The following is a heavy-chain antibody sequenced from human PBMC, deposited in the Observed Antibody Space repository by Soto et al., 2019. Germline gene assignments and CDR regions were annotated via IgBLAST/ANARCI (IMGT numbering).Heavy chain of an antibody. J-gene: IGHJ4*02. CDR3: ARGVLYYDSYYFDY. Sequence: EVQLVESGGGLVKPGGSLRLSCAASGFTFSSYSMNWVRQAPGKGLEWVSSISSSSSYIYYADSVKVRFTISRDNAKNSLYLQMNSLRAEDTAVYYCARGVLYYDSYYFDYWGKGTLVTVAS. V-gene: IGHV3-21*01. D-gene: IGHD3-3*01. CDR1: GFTFSSYS. CDR2: ISSSSSYI.